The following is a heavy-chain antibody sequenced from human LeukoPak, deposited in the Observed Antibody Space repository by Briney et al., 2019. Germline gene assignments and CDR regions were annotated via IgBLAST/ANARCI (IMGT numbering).Heavy chain of an antibody. CDR2: IYYSGST. Sequence: PSETLSLTCTVSGGSISSYYWSWIRKPPGKGLEWIGYIYYSGSTNYNPSLKSRVTISVDTSKNQFSLKLSSVTAADTAVYYCAMTYYYDSSGYPDAFDIWGQGTMVTVSS. V-gene: IGHV4-59*01. CDR3: AMTYYYDSSGYPDAFDI. CDR1: GGSISSYY. J-gene: IGHJ3*02. D-gene: IGHD3-22*01.